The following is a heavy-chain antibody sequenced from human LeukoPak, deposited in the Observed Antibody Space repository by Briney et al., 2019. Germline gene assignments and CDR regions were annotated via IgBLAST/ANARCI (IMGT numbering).Heavy chain of an antibody. CDR2: IGGSSGNT. J-gene: IGHJ4*02. CDR3: AKDPASGDRDIVVVPAAIRY. V-gene: IGHV3-23*01. CDR1: GFTFSSYA. Sequence: GPSLRPSSGASGFTFSSYAISWCRRAPGKGLEGGSGIGGSSGNTHYAHSLKGRFTISRDNSKNTLYLQMNSLRADDTAVYYCAKDPASGDRDIVVVPAAIRYWGQGTLVTVSS. D-gene: IGHD2-2*01.